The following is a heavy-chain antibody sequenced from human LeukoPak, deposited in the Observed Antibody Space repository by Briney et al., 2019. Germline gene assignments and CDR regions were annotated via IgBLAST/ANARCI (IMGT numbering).Heavy chain of an antibody. CDR2: ISGSGGST. CDR3: AKTPQIASSWEYYFDY. Sequence: GGSLRLSCAASGFTFSSYAMSWVRQAPGKGLEWVSAISGSGGSTYYADSVKGRFTISRDNSKNTLYLQMNSLRAEDTAVYYCAKTPQIASSWEYYFDYWGQGTLVTVSS. J-gene: IGHJ4*02. CDR1: GFTFSSYA. D-gene: IGHD6-13*01. V-gene: IGHV3-23*01.